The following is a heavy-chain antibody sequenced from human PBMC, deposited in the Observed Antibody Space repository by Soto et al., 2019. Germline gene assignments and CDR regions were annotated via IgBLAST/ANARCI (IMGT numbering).Heavy chain of an antibody. J-gene: IGHJ6*02. D-gene: IGHD2-15*01. Sequence: EVQLVESGGGLVQPGGSLRLSCGASGFTFTTYDMNWVRQAPGKGLEWISYISSGRSTIYYADSVKGRFTISRDNAKNSLYPQMNSLRDEDTAVYYCARLRDYGMDVWGQGTTVTVSS. CDR3: ARLRDYGMDV. CDR2: ISSGRSTI. V-gene: IGHV3-48*02. CDR1: GFTFTTYD.